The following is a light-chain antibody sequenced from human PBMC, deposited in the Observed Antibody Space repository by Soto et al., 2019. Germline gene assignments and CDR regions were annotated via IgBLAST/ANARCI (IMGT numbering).Light chain of an antibody. Sequence: DIVMTQSPDSLAVSLGERATINCKSSQSVLYTSNNKNYLAWYQQKPGQPPKLLISWASTRESGVPDRFSGSASGTDFTLTISSLQAEDVAVYYCQQYHTTPLTFGGGTKVDIK. J-gene: IGKJ4*01. CDR2: WAS. CDR3: QQYHTTPLT. CDR1: QSVLYTSNNKNY. V-gene: IGKV4-1*01.